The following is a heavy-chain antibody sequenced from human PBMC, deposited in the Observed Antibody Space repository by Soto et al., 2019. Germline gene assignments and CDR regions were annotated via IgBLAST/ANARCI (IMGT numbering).Heavy chain of an antibody. CDR1: GFSFCSYC. V-gene: IGHV3-33*05. J-gene: IGHJ5*02. CDR2: MSFEGSNE. D-gene: IGHD2-2*01. Sequence: GGPLWLSCAAGGFSFCSYCMHWVRQAPGKGLEWVAVMSFEGSNEYYADSVKGRFTTSRDNSKNTLYLQMNSLRVEDTALYYCARTYCSSTSCYNWFDPWGQGTLVTVSS. CDR3: ARTYCSSTSCYNWFDP.